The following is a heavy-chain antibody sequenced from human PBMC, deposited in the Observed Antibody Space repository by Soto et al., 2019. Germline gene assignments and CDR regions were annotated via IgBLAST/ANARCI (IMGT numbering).Heavy chain of an antibody. Sequence: QVQLVQSGAEVKKPGASVKVSCKASGYTFTSYGISWVRQAPGQGLEWMGWISAYNGNTNYAQKLQGRVTMTTDTSTSTAYMELRSLRSDDTAVYYYAREGITMVRGVLDYYYGMDVWGQGTTVTVSS. V-gene: IGHV1-18*01. CDR1: GYTFTSYG. J-gene: IGHJ6*02. CDR2: ISAYNGNT. CDR3: AREGITMVRGVLDYYYGMDV. D-gene: IGHD3-10*01.